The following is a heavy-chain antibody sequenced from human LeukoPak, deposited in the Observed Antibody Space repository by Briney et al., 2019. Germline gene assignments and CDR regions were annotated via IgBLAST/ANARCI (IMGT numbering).Heavy chain of an antibody. J-gene: IGHJ3*02. CDR3: ARDSPRYYYDSSGYPIRAFDI. Sequence: ASVKVSCKASGYTFTGYYMHWVRQAPGQGLEWMGWINPNSVGTNYAQKFQGRVTMTRDTSISTAYMELSRLRSDDTAVYYCARDSPRYYYDSSGYPIRAFDIWGQGTMVTVSS. V-gene: IGHV1-2*02. CDR1: GYTFTGYY. CDR2: INPNSVGT. D-gene: IGHD3-22*01.